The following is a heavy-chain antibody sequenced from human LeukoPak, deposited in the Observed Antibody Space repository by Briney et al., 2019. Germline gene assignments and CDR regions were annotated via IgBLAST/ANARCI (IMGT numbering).Heavy chain of an antibody. J-gene: IGHJ6*02. V-gene: IGHV4-4*07. CDR3: ARGRSGPGADYYYGMDV. Sequence: SETLSLTCTVSGGSISSFYWTWIRQPAGKGLEWIGRIYSSGSTNYNLSLKSRLTMSVDTSKNQLSLKVSSVTAADTAVYYCARGRSGPGADYYYGMDVWGQGTTVTVSS. CDR2: IYSSGST. D-gene: IGHD3-10*01. CDR1: GGSISSFY.